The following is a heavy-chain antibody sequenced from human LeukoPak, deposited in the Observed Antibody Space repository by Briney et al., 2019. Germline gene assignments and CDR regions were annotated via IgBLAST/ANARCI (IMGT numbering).Heavy chain of an antibody. CDR3: ASTLSEVEDSSGYDAFDI. CDR2: ISGSGGRT. D-gene: IGHD3-22*01. CDR1: GFTFNTFA. V-gene: IGHV3-23*01. Sequence: GGSLRLSCAASGFTFNTFAMSWVRQAPGKGLEWVSVISGSGGRTYYADSVKGRFTISRDNSKNTLYLQMNSLRAEDTAVYYCASTLSEVEDSSGYDAFDIWGQGTMVTVSS. J-gene: IGHJ3*02.